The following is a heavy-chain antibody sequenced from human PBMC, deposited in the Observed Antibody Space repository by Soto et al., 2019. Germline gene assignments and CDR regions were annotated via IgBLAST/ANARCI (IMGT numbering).Heavy chain of an antibody. CDR1: GYPFTSYG. D-gene: IGHD4-4*01. CDR3: ARGVKADL. CDR2: ISAYHGNT. J-gene: IGHJ2*01. Sequence: QVQLVQSGPEVQKPGASVKVACKASGYPFTSYGISWVRQAPGQGLAWMGWISAYHGNTNYAQKLQGRVTMTTDTSTSTAYRELSSLRSDDTAVYYGARGVKADLWGRGTLVTVSS. V-gene: IGHV1-18*04.